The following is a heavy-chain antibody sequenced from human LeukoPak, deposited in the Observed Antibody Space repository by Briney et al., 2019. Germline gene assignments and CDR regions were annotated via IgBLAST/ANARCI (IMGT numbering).Heavy chain of an antibody. J-gene: IGHJ4*02. Sequence: GGSLRLSCAASGFTFSSYSMNWVRQAPGKGLEWVSYISSSSSTIYYADSVKGGFTISRDNAKNSLYPQMNSLRAEDTAVYYCARDDDILTGSTAFDYWGQGTLVTVSS. V-gene: IGHV3-48*01. CDR3: ARDDDILTGSTAFDY. CDR1: GFTFSSYS. D-gene: IGHD3-9*01. CDR2: ISSSSSTI.